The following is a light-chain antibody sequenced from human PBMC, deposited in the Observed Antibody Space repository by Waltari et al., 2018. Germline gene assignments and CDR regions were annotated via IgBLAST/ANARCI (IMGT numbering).Light chain of an antibody. J-gene: IGLJ3*02. CDR2: EVS. CDR1: SCDVGGYNY. CDR3: ASYTSSDSWV. Sequence: QSALTQPASVSGSPGQSITISCTGTSCDVGGYNYVSWYQQHPGKAPQLMIYEVSNRPSWVSNRFSGSKSGNTASLTFSGLQAEDEADYYCASYTSSDSWVFGGGTKLTVL. V-gene: IGLV2-14*01.